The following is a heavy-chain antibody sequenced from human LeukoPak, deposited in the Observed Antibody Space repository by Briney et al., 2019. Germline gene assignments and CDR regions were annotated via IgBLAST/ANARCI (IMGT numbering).Heavy chain of an antibody. CDR3: AKLREWELPDLFDY. V-gene: IGHV3-23*01. Sequence: PGGSLRLSCAASGFTFSNHGMNWVRQAPGKGLEWVSGISGSGGSRFYTDSVKGRFTISRDNSKNTLYLQMNSLRAEDTAVYYCAKLREWELPDLFDYWGQGTLVTVSS. D-gene: IGHD1-26*01. CDR1: GFTFSNHG. J-gene: IGHJ4*02. CDR2: ISGSGGSR.